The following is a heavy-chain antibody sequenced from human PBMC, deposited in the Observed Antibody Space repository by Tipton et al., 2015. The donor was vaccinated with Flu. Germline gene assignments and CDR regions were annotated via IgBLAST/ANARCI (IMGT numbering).Heavy chain of an antibody. D-gene: IGHD3-10*02. Sequence: TLSLTCAVSGDSIRSSDYYWAWIRQPPGKGLEWIGNIFHSGNSNHNPSLKSRVTISVDTSKNQFSLKLSSVTAADTAVYYCARHTGDSVRGVIDYWGQGTLVTVSS. CDR3: ARHTGDSVRGVIDY. CDR2: IFHSGNS. CDR1: GDSIRSSDYY. V-gene: IGHV4-61*05. J-gene: IGHJ4*02.